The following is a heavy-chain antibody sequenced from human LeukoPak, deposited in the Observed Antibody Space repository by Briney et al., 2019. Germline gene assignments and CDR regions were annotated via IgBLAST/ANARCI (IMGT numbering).Heavy chain of an antibody. Sequence: SETLSLTCTVSGGSIGSYYWSWIRQPPGKGLEWIGYIYYSGSTNYNPSLKSRVTISVDTSKNQFSLKLSSVTAADTAVYYCARRLGAGTTSGYNWFDPWGQGTLVTVSS. CDR3: ARRLGAGTTSGYNWFDP. CDR1: GGSIGSYY. J-gene: IGHJ5*02. V-gene: IGHV4-59*08. CDR2: IYYSGST. D-gene: IGHD1-7*01.